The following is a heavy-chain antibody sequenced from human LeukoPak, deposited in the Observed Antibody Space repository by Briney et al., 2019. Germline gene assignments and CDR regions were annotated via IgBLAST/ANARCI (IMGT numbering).Heavy chain of an antibody. CDR2: ISAYNGDT. Sequence: ASVKVSCKASGYTFTNYGISWVRQAPGQGLEWMGWISAYNGDTKYAQKLEGIDNMTTDTSTSTAYMDVRSLRSDDTAVYYCARDGYTFGGVKTRFDFWGQGTLVTVSS. V-gene: IGHV1-18*01. D-gene: IGHD3-16*01. J-gene: IGHJ4*02. CDR1: GYTFTNYG. CDR3: ARDGYTFGGVKTRFDF.